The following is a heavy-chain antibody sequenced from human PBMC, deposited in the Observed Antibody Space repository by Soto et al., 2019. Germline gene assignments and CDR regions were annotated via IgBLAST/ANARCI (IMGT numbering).Heavy chain of an antibody. CDR1: GGSISSYY. Sequence: SETLSLTCTVSGGSISSYYWSWIRQPPGEGLEWIGYIYYSGSTDYNPSLKSRVTISVDTSKNQFSLKVNSVTAADTAVYYCARGPKYGLTWGQGTLVTVSS. D-gene: IGHD4-17*01. J-gene: IGHJ5*02. V-gene: IGHV4-59*01. CDR3: ARGPKYGLT. CDR2: IYYSGST.